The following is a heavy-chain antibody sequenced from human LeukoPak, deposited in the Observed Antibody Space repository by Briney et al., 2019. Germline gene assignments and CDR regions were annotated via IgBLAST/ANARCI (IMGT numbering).Heavy chain of an antibody. Sequence: PGGSLRLSCAASGFTFSSYAMSWVRQVPGKGWEWISTISSKSDSATYADSVKGRLTIYRDNAKQPLYLQINSLLAEDPAVYYCVRDLNWAFDYWGQGTLVTVSS. CDR3: VRDLNWAFDY. J-gene: IGHJ4*02. D-gene: IGHD3-16*01. V-gene: IGHV3-23*01. CDR2: ISSKSDSA. CDR1: GFTFSSYA.